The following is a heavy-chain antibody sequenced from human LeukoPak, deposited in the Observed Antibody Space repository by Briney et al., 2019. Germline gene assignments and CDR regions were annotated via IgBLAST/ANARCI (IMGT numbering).Heavy chain of an antibody. J-gene: IGHJ6*03. Sequence: SVKVSCKASGGTFSSYDISWVRQAPGQGLEWMGGIIPIFGTANYAQKFQGRVTITADKSTSTAYMELSSLRSEDTAVYYCARRTVTDAPNYYYYYYMDVWGKGATVTVSS. CDR1: GGTFSSYD. CDR2: IIPIFGTA. CDR3: ARRTVTDAPNYYYYYYMDV. V-gene: IGHV1-69*06. D-gene: IGHD4-17*01.